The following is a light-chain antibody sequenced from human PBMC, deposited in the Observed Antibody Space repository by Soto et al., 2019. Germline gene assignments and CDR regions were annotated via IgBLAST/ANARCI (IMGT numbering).Light chain of an antibody. CDR1: SSHVGSYNL. J-gene: IGLJ1*01. V-gene: IGLV2-23*01. Sequence: QSAPTQPASVSGSLGQSITISCTGTSSHVGSYNLVSWYQHHPGKAPKFLIYEGTKRPSGVSSRFSGSKSGNTASLTISGLQAEDEAHYYCCSYAGSSTYVFGTGTKLTVL. CDR3: CSYAGSSTYV. CDR2: EGT.